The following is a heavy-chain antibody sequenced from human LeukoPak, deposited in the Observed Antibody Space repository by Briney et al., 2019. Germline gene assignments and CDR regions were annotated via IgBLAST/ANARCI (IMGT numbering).Heavy chain of an antibody. D-gene: IGHD3-22*01. CDR2: INPSGGST. Sequence: ASVKVSCKASGYTFTSYYMHWVRQAPGQGLEWMGIINPSGGSTSYAQKFQGRVTMTRDTSTSTVYMELSSLRSEGTAVYYCARDQGDYYDSSGYLDYWGQGTLVTVSS. CDR1: GYTFTSYY. J-gene: IGHJ4*02. CDR3: ARDQGDYYDSSGYLDY. V-gene: IGHV1-46*01.